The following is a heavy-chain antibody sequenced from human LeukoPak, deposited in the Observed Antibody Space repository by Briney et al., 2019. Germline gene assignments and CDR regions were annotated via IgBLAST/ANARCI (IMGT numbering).Heavy chain of an antibody. CDR2: INPNSGGT. V-gene: IGHV1-2*06. J-gene: IGHJ6*02. CDR3: ARDLAAGPGYYGMDV. CDR1: GYTFTGYY. D-gene: IGHD6-19*01. Sequence: ASVKVSCRASGYTFTGYYMHWVRQAPGQGLEWMGRINPNSGGTNYAQKFQGRVTMTRDTSISTAYMELSRLRSDDMAVYYCARDLAAGPGYYGMDVWGQGTTVTVSS.